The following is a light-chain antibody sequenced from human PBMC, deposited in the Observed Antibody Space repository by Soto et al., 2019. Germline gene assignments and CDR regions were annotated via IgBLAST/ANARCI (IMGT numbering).Light chain of an antibody. CDR3: AAWDDSLSGVV. Sequence: QSVLTQPPSASGTPGQRVTISCSGDTSNIGSNFVYWYQQLPGTAPKLLIYRNDQRPSGVPDRFSGSRPGTSASPAIDGLRSEDEAEYYCAAWDDSLSGVVFGGGTKLTVL. V-gene: IGLV1-47*01. CDR1: TSNIGSNF. J-gene: IGLJ2*01. CDR2: RND.